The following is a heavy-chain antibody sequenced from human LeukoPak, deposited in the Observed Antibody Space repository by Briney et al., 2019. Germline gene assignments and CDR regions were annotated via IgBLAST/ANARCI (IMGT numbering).Heavy chain of an antibody. J-gene: IGHJ4*02. V-gene: IGHV3-30*18. CDR3: ANLSPRYLGIDY. CDR1: GFTFSSYG. CDR2: ISYDGSNK. D-gene: IGHD3-16*01. Sequence: GRSLRLSCAASGFTFSSYGMHWVRQAPGKGLEWVAVISYDGSNKYYADSVKGRFTISRDNSKNTLYLQMNSLRAEDTAVYYCANLSPRYLGIDYWGQGTLVTVSS.